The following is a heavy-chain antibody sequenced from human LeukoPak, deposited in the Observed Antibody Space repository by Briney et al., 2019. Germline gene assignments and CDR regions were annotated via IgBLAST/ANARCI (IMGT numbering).Heavy chain of an antibody. Sequence: SETLSLTCAVYGGSFSGYYWSWIRQPPGKGLEWIGEINHSGSTNYSPSLKSRVTISVHTSKNQFSLKLSSVTAADTAVYYCARGRLINTAMDHYFDYWGQGTLVTASS. CDR2: INHSGST. J-gene: IGHJ4*02. V-gene: IGHV4-34*01. CDR3: ARGRLINTAMDHYFDY. D-gene: IGHD5-18*01. CDR1: GGSFSGYY.